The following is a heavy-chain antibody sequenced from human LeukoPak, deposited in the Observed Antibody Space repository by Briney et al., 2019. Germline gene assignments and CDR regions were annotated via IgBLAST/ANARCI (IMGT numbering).Heavy chain of an antibody. CDR1: GFTFSTYW. J-gene: IGHJ4*02. CDR3: TREAAAGIDY. Sequence: GGSLRLSCAASGFTFSTYWMSWVRQAPGRGLEWVANIKQDGSEKYYLDSVKGRFTISRDNAKNSLYLQMNSLRAEDTAVYFCTREAAAGIDYWGQGTLVTVSS. D-gene: IGHD6-13*01. V-gene: IGHV3-7*01. CDR2: IKQDGSEK.